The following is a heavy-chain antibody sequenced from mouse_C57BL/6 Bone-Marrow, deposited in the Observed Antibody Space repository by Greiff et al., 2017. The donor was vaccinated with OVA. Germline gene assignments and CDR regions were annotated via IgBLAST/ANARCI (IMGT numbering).Heavy chain of an antibody. CDR3: AKIYDYDAWFAY. D-gene: IGHD2-4*01. Sequence: VKLMESDAELVKPGASVKISCKVSGYTFTDHTIHWMKQRPEQGLEWIGYIYPRDGSTKYNEKFKGKATLTADKSSSTAYMQLNSLTSEDSAVYFCAKIYDYDAWFAYWGQGTLVTVSA. J-gene: IGHJ3*01. V-gene: IGHV1-78*01. CDR1: GYTFTDHT. CDR2: IYPRDGST.